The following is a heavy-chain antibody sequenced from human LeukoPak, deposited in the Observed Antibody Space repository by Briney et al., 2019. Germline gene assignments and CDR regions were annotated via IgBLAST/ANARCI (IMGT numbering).Heavy chain of an antibody. D-gene: IGHD6-6*01. V-gene: IGHV3-48*02. CDR2: ITSSSSTI. Sequence: GGSLRLSCAASGFXFSSYSMNWVRQAPGKGLEWVSYITSSSSTIYYADSVKGRFTISRDNAKNSLYLQMNSLRDEDTAVYYCGRALAAPSGYFDYWGQGTLVTVSS. CDR1: GFXFSSYS. CDR3: GRALAAPSGYFDY. J-gene: IGHJ4*02.